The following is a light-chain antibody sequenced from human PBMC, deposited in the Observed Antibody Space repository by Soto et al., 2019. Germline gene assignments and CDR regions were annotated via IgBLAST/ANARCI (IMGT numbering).Light chain of an antibody. J-gene: IGKJ2*01. CDR2: GAS. CDR3: QQYGSSPPTA. V-gene: IGKV3-20*01. Sequence: ELVLTQSPGTLSLSPGERATLSCRASQSVSSSYLAWYQQKPGQAPRVLIHGASSRATGIPDRFSGSGSGTAFTLTISRLEPEDFAVYFCQQYGSSPPTAFGQGTKVEIK. CDR1: QSVSSSY.